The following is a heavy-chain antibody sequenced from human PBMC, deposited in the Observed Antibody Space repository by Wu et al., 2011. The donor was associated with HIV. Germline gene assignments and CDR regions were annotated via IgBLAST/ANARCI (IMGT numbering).Heavy chain of an antibody. V-gene: IGHV1-2*02. Sequence: EVKKPGASVKVSCKASGYTFTDYYMHWVRQAPGLGLEWMGWIDPNSGGTNYAQKFQGRVTMTRDTSITTVYMELDSLTSDDTAVYYCATGDSGSYKVGSPYDYWGQGTLVTVSS. CDR1: GYTFTDYY. D-gene: IGHD1-26*01. J-gene: IGHJ4*02. CDR2: IDPNSGGT. CDR3: ATGDSGSYKVGSPYDY.